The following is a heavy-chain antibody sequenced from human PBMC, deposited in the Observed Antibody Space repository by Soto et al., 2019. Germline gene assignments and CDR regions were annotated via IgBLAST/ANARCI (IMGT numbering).Heavy chain of an antibody. Sequence: PSETLSLTCAVYGGSFSGYYWSWIRQPPGKGLERIGEINHSGSTNYNPSLKSRVTISVDTSKNQFSLKLSSVTAADTAVYYCATAETYGSGSYYYFDYWGQGTLVTVSS. D-gene: IGHD3-10*01. CDR2: INHSGST. V-gene: IGHV4-34*01. J-gene: IGHJ4*02. CDR1: GGSFSGYY. CDR3: ATAETYGSGSYYYFDY.